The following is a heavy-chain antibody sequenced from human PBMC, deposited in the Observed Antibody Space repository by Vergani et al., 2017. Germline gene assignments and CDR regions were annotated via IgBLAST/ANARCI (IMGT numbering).Heavy chain of an antibody. CDR3: AKGNPYVGFDI. V-gene: IGHV4-61*02. CDR1: GGSFNSGSYY. J-gene: IGHJ3*02. CDR2: IHTNGVI. D-gene: IGHD1-26*01. Sequence: QVQLQESGPGLVKPSQTLSLTCTVSGGSFNSGSYYWSWLRQPAGKRLEWIGRIHTNGVIHYNPSLNSRATISVDTSRNQIALALTSVTATDTAIYFCAKGNPYVGFDIWGQGTMITVSS.